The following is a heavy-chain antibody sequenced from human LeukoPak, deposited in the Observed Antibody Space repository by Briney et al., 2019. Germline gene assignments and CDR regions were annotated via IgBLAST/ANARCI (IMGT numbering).Heavy chain of an antibody. Sequence: GASVKVSCKASGGTFSSYAISWVRQAPGQGLERMGGIIPIFGTANYAQKFQGRVTITADESTSTAYMELSSLRSEDTAVYYCASAGHGSGSYYYYYYMDVWGKGTTVTASS. CDR1: GGTFSSYA. CDR2: IIPIFGTA. J-gene: IGHJ6*03. V-gene: IGHV1-69*13. CDR3: ASAGHGSGSYYYYYYMDV. D-gene: IGHD3-10*01.